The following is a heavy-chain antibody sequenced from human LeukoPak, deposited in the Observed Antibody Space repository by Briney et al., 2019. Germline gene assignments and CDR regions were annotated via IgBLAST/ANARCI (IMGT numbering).Heavy chain of an antibody. D-gene: IGHD3-3*01. V-gene: IGHV3-30*04. CDR1: GFTFSSYA. J-gene: IGHJ6*02. Sequence: GRSLRLSCAASGFTFSSYAMHWVRQAPGKGLEWVAVISYDGSNKYYADSVKGRFTISRDNSKNTLYLQMNSLRAEDTAVYYCARAGNYDFWSGYYYGMDVWGQGTTVTVSS. CDR3: ARAGNYDFWSGYYYGMDV. CDR2: ISYDGSNK.